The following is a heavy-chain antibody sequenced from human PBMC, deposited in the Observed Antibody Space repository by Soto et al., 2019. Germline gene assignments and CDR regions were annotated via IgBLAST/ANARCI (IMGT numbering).Heavy chain of an antibody. V-gene: IGHV4-39*02. Sequence: QLQLQESGPGLVKPSETLSLTCTVSGGSISSSSYYWGWIRQPPGKGLEWIGRIYHSGSTYYNPSRRSPFTISVNTSKIPFSLNLSSVPAADTAVYSSARDAGIYSGGRWYSEWFYPWGQGTLVTVSS. J-gene: IGHJ5*02. CDR1: GGSISSSSYY. CDR2: IYHSGST. D-gene: IGHD2-15*01. CDR3: ARDAGIYSGGRWYSEWFYP.